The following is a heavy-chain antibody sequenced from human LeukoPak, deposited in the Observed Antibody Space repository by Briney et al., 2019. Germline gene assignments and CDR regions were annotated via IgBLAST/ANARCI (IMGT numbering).Heavy chain of an antibody. CDR1: GFTFSSSA. D-gene: IGHD5-24*01. CDR3: VKSGYNRFDY. J-gene: IGHJ4*02. CDR2: ISGSGSGGST. Sequence: PGGSLRLSCAASGFTFSSSAMSWVRQAPGKGLEWVSNISGSGSGGSTYYADSVKGRFTISRDNSKNTLYLQMNSLRAEDTAVYYCVKSGYNRFDYWGQGTLVTVSS. V-gene: IGHV3-23*01.